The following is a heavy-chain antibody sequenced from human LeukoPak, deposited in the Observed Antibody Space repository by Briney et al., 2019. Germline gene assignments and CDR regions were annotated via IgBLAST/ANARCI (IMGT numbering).Heavy chain of an antibody. CDR1: GGSISSYY. CDR2: IYYSGST. V-gene: IGHV4-59*01. D-gene: IGHD3-16*01. J-gene: IGHJ4*02. Sequence: SETLSLTCTVSGGSISSYYWSWIRQPPGKGLEWIGYIYYSGSTNYNPSLKSRVTISVDTSKNQFSLKLSSVTAADTAVYYCARRGSELTQFDYWGQGTLVTVSS. CDR3: ARRGSELTQFDY.